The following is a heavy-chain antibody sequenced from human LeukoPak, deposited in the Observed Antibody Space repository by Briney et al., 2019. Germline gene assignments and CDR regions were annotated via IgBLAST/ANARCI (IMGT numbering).Heavy chain of an antibody. J-gene: IGHJ4*02. Sequence: GGPLRLSCAASGFTVSSNYMSWVRQGPGKGLECVSVISNDGDTYYADSVKGRFTISRDTSMNTVSLQMNSLRAEDTAVYYCAGDKTTGGWYEFDYWGQGTLVTVSS. CDR3: AGDKTTGGWYEFDY. D-gene: IGHD6-19*01. CDR2: ISNDGDT. V-gene: IGHV3-53*01. CDR1: GFTVSSNY.